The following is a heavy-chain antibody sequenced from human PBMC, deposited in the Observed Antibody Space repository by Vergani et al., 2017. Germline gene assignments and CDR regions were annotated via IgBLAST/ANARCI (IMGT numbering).Heavy chain of an antibody. CDR1: GGSITSSSYY. Sequence: QLHLQESGPGLVKPSETLSLTCTVSGGSITSSSYYWGWIRQLPGKGLEWIGKIYHSGGAYYNPSLKGRVTISVDTSKNQFSLEVTSVTAADTAIYFCARTESFILRYFHWALWGQGTLVTVSS. CDR3: ARTESFILRYFHWAL. CDR2: IYHSGGA. J-gene: IGHJ4*02. D-gene: IGHD3-9*01. V-gene: IGHV4-39*01.